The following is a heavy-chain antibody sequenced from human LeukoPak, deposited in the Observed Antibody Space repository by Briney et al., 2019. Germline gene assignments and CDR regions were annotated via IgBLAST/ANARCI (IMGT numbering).Heavy chain of an antibody. V-gene: IGHV4-59*01. J-gene: IGHJ4*02. CDR1: GGSISGSY. D-gene: IGHD3-10*01. Sequence: PSETLSLTCTVSGGSISGSYWSWLRQPPGKGLEWIGYIYYGGSTNYNASLKNRVTISVDTSRNQFSLKVSSVTAADPAVYYCARGRLGGSGSYYNVLDYWGQGTLVTVSS. CDR2: IYYGGST. CDR3: ARGRLGGSGSYYNVLDY.